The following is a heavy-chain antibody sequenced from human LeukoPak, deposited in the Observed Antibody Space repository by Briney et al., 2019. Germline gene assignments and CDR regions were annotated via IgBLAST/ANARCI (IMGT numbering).Heavy chain of an antibody. CDR3: ARDIVRIAVAAYYYYGMDV. D-gene: IGHD6-19*01. CDR2: IKQDGSEK. Sequence: GGSLRLSCAASGFTFSSYWMSWVRQAPGKGLEWVANIKQDGSEKYYVDSVKGRFTITRDNAKNSLYLQMNSLRAEDTAVYYCARDIVRIAVAAYYYYGMDVWGKGTTVTVSS. V-gene: IGHV3-7*01. J-gene: IGHJ6*04. CDR1: GFTFSSYW.